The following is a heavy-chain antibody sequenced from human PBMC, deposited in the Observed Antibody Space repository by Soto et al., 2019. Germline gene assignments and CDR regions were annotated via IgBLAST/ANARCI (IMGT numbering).Heavy chain of an antibody. CDR3: ARGMTPLGAPAWYYFDS. V-gene: IGHV4-4*07. Sequence: PSETLSLTCTVSGASITGSSYWSWIRQPAGKGLEWIGRFSLSGTTNYNPSLRGRVTVSADVSKNQFSLRLTSVTAADTALYYCARGMTPLGAPAWYYFDSWGQGTLVTVSS. CDR2: FSLSGTT. D-gene: IGHD2-15*01. CDR1: GASITGSSY. J-gene: IGHJ4*02.